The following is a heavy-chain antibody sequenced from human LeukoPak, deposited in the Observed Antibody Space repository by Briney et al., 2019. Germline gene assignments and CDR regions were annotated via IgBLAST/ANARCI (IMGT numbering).Heavy chain of an antibody. D-gene: IGHD3-22*01. CDR3: ARRSDDYDSSAYYH. J-gene: IGHJ4*02. CDR1: GYTFTGYY. CDR2: INPNSGGT. Sequence: ASVKVSCKASGYTFTGYYMHWVRQAPGRGLEWMGWINPNSGGTNYAQKFQGRVTMTRNTATSTVYMDLSSLTSDDTAVYYCARRSDDYDSSAYYHWGLGTLVTVSS. V-gene: IGHV1-2*02.